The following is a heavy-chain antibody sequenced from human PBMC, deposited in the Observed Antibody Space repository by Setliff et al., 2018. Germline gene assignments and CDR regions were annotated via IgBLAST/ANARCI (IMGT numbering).Heavy chain of an antibody. CDR3: AREGVDSRSSTDYRYYMDV. CDR1: GGTFSSYG. D-gene: IGHD3-22*01. V-gene: IGHV1-69*05. J-gene: IGHJ6*03. CDR2: TIPIFGTA. Sequence: ASVKVSCKASGGTFSSYGISWVRQAPGQGLEWMGGTIPIFGTANYAHKFQGRVVIITDESTSTAYMELSSLRSEDTAVYYCAREGVDSRSSTDYRYYMDVWGKGTTVTVSS.